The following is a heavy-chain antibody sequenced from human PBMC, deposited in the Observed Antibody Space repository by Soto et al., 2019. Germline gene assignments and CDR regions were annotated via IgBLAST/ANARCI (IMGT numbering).Heavy chain of an antibody. V-gene: IGHV1-69*01. J-gene: IGHJ4*02. Sequence: QVQLVQSGAEVKKPGSSVKVSCKASGGTFSSYAISWVRQAPGQGLEWMGGIIPIFGTANYAQKFQGRVTITADESTSTAYMELSSLRSEDTAVYYCARAPSPYSSSWYEVPYYFDYWGQGTLVTVSS. D-gene: IGHD6-13*01. CDR1: GGTFSSYA. CDR3: ARAPSPYSSSWYEVPYYFDY. CDR2: IIPIFGTA.